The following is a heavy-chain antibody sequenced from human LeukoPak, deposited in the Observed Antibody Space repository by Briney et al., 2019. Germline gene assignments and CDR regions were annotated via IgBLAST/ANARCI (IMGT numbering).Heavy chain of an antibody. D-gene: IGHD2-15*01. CDR1: GFTFSSYA. V-gene: IGHV3-30*04. CDR2: ISYDGSNK. CDR3: ARELLHFDY. J-gene: IGHJ4*02. Sequence: GGSLRLSCAASGFTFSSYAMHWVRQAPGKGLEWVAVISYDGSNKYYTDSVKGRFTISRDNSKNTLYLQMNSLRAEDTAVYYCARELLHFDYWGQGTLVTVSS.